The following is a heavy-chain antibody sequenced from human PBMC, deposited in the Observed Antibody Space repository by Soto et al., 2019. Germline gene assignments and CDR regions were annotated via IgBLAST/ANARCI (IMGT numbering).Heavy chain of an antibody. J-gene: IGHJ4*02. Sequence: EVQLLESGGGLVQPGGSLRLSCAASEFTFSNYAMSWVRQAPGKGLEWVSAISYGGGTTYYADSVKGRVTISRDNSKNTRYLQMNSLRAEDTAVYYCAKNPGYYYDSTGYHFDYWGQGTLVTVSS. CDR2: ISYGGGTT. V-gene: IGHV3-23*01. CDR3: AKNPGYYYDSTGYHFDY. D-gene: IGHD3-22*01. CDR1: EFTFSNYA.